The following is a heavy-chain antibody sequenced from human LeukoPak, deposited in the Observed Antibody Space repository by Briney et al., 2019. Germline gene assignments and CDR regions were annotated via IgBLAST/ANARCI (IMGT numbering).Heavy chain of an antibody. CDR1: GGTFSSYA. CDR3: ASSRDIAARFRAPDMDV. CDR2: IIPIFGTA. Sequence: SVKLSCKASGGTFSSYAISWERQAPGQGLEWMGGIIPIFGTANYAQKFQGRVTITTDESTSTAYMELSSLRSEDTAVYYCASSRDIAARFRAPDMDVWGKGTTVTVSS. J-gene: IGHJ6*03. D-gene: IGHD6-6*01. V-gene: IGHV1-69*05.